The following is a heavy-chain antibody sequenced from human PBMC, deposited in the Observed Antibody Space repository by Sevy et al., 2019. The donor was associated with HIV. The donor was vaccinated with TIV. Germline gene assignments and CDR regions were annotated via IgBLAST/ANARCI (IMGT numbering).Heavy chain of an antibody. CDR1: GSTLSKLS. CDR3: AAAREYYEDTSGYLDY. V-gene: IGHV1-24*01. J-gene: IGHJ4*02. Sequence: ASVKVSCKVSGSTLSKLSMHWVRQAPGKGLEWMGRFDPEDGETIYPQKFQGRVTMTEDTSTDTAYMELGSLRSEDTAVYHCAAAREYYEDTSGYLDYWGQGTLVTVSS. CDR2: FDPEDGET. D-gene: IGHD3-22*01.